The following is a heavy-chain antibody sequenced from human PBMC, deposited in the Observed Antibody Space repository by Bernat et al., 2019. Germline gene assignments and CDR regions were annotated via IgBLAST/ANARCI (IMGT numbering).Heavy chain of an antibody. V-gene: IGHV1-2*04. D-gene: IGHD3-16*01. CDR2: INPNSGGT. CDR3: ARALMITFGGVAFDY. CDR1: GYTFIGYY. Sequence: QVQLVQSGAEVKKPGASVKVSCKAAGYTFIGYYMHWVRQAPGQGLEWMGWINPNSGGTNYAQKFQGWVSMTRDTSISTAYMELSRLRSDDTAVYYCARALMITFGGVAFDYWGQGTLVTVSS. J-gene: IGHJ4*02.